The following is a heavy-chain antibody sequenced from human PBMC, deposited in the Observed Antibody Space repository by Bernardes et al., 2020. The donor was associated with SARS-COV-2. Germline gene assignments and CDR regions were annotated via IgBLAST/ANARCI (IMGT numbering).Heavy chain of an antibody. CDR2: ISGSGNAT. Sequence: GGSLRLSCAASGFTFSSYAMSWVRQAPGKGLAWVSTISGSGNATYYADSVKGRFTISRDNSKNTLYLQMNSLRAEDTAVYYCAKDYSVIGQAVYYYCLDVWGQGTTVTVSS. V-gene: IGHV3-23*01. CDR1: GFTFSSYA. CDR3: AKDYSVIGQAVYYYCLDV. J-gene: IGHJ6*02. D-gene: IGHD4-4*01.